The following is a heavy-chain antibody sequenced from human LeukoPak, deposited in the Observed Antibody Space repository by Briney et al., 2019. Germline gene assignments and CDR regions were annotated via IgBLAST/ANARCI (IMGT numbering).Heavy chain of an antibody. J-gene: IGHJ4*02. V-gene: IGHV1-46*01. CDR2: INPSGGST. Sequence: ASXKVSCKGSGYTFTSYYMHWVRQAPGQGLEWMGIINPSGGSTSYAQKFQGRVTMTRSASINTAYMELTNLRSEDTAVYYCARAPRSWGFDYWGQGTLVTVSS. CDR1: GYTFTSYY. D-gene: IGHD7-27*01. CDR3: ARAPRSWGFDY.